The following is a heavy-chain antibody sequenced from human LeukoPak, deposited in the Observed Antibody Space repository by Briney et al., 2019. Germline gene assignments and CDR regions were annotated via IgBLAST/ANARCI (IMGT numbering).Heavy chain of an antibody. CDR1: GFTFSRYW. Sequence: GGSLRLSCAASGFTFSRYWIHWVRQAPGKGLEWVSRINPDGSTTTYADSVKGRFTISRDNAKNTVFLQMNSLRAEDTAMYYCARVLSGSWDWFDPWGQGTLVTVSS. V-gene: IGHV3-74*01. J-gene: IGHJ5*02. D-gene: IGHD3-22*01. CDR3: ARVLSGSWDWFDP. CDR2: INPDGSTT.